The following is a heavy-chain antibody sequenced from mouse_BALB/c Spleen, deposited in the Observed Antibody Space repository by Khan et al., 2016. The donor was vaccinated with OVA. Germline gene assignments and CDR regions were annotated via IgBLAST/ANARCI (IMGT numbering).Heavy chain of an antibody. CDR1: GYTFTSYS. Sequence: QVQLKQSGAELVTPGASVRLSCKASGYTFTSYSLYWVKQRPGQGLEWIGDINPNNGGTNFNEKFKNKATLTVDKSSSTAYIQLNSLTSVDSAVYYWSRSGYGSFAYWGQGTLVTVSA. CDR3: SRSGYGSFAY. D-gene: IGHD2-2*01. V-gene: IGHV1S81*02. CDR2: INPNNGGT. J-gene: IGHJ3*01.